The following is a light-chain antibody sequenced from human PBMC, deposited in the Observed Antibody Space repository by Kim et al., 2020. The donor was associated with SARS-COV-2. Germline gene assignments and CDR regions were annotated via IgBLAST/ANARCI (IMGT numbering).Light chain of an antibody. Sequence: IVLTQSPGTLSLSPGERATLSCRASHSGTSNYLAWYQHRPGRAPRLLIYGASSRATGIPDRFSGSGSGTDFTLTISRLEPEDFAVYYCQQYVSSPYTVGQGTKLEI. CDR1: HSGTSNY. V-gene: IGKV3-20*01. CDR2: GAS. CDR3: QQYVSSPYT. J-gene: IGKJ2*01.